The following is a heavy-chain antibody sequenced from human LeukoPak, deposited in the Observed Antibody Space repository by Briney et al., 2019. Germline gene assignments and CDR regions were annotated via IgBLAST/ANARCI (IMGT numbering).Heavy chain of an antibody. CDR1: GFTFSSYS. CDR3: ARGRSSSWPYNWFDP. J-gene: IGHJ5*02. D-gene: IGHD6-13*01. CDR2: ISSSSSTI. Sequence: GGSLRLSCAASGFTFSSYSMNWVRQAPGKGLEWVSYISSSSSTIYYADSVKGRFTISRDNAKNSLYPQMSSLRAEDTAVYYCARGRSSSWPYNWFDPWGQGTLVTVSS. V-gene: IGHV3-48*01.